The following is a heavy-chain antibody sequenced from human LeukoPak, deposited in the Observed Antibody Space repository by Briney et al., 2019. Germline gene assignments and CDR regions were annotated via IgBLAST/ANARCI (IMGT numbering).Heavy chain of an antibody. CDR3: AKDRVYGSGSYYSAFDF. D-gene: IGHD3-10*01. V-gene: IGHV3-23*01. CDR2: ISGSGGST. CDR1: GFTFSSYA. J-gene: IGHJ3*01. Sequence: GGSLRLSCAASGFTFSSYAMSWVRQAPGKGLEWVSAISGSGGSTYYADSVKGRFTISRDNSKNTLYLQMNSLRAEDTAVYYCAKDRVYGSGSYYSAFDFWGQGTMVTVSP.